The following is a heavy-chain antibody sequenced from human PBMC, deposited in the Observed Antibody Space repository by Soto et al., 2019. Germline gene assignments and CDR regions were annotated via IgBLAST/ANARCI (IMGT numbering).Heavy chain of an antibody. V-gene: IGHV4-39*01. CDR1: GGSISSSSYY. CDR3: ARQAMVRGLTGWFDP. D-gene: IGHD3-10*01. CDR2: IFISGST. Sequence: SETLSLTCTVSGGSISSSSYYWGWIRQPPGKGLEWIGSIFISGSTYYNPSLKSRLTISVDTSKNQFSLKLSSVTAADTALYYCARQAMVRGLTGWFDPWGQGTLGTVSS. J-gene: IGHJ5*02.